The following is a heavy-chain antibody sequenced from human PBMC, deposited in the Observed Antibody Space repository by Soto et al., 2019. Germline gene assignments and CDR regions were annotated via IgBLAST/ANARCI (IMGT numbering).Heavy chain of an antibody. CDR3: AKVYRSPRFLDRRRSYYYYMDV. Sequence: GGSLRLSCAASGFTFSSYAMSWVRQAPGKGLEWVSAISGSGGSTYYADSVKGRFTISRDNSKNTLYLQMNSLRAEDTAVYYCAKVYRSPRFLDRRRSYYYYMDVWGKGTTVTVSS. J-gene: IGHJ6*03. CDR2: ISGSGGST. V-gene: IGHV3-23*01. CDR1: GFTFSSYA. D-gene: IGHD3-3*01.